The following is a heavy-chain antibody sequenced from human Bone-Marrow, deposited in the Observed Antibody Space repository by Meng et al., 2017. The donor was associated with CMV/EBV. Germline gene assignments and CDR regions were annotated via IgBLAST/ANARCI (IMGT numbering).Heavy chain of an antibody. CDR3: ARGGLAVTYYYYYGMDV. V-gene: IGHV4-34*01. Sequence: GSLRLSCAASGFTFSSYWMSWIRQPPGKGLEWIGEINHSGSTNYNPSLKSRVTISVDTSKNQFSLKLSSVTAADTAVYYCARGGLAVTYYYYYGMDVWGQGTTITVSS. CDR1: GFTFSSYW. J-gene: IGHJ6*02. D-gene: IGHD4-11*01. CDR2: INHSGST.